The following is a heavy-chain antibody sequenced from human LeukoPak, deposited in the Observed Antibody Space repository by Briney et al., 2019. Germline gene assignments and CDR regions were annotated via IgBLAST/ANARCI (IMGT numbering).Heavy chain of an antibody. V-gene: IGHV3-23*01. D-gene: IGHD3-10*01. CDR1: VLTFSSYA. CDR3: AKGYYSNPSGYFDY. J-gene: IGHJ4*02. CDR2: ISGSGGIT. Sequence: GGSLRLSCAASVLTFSSYAMSWVRQAPGKGLERGAFISGSGGITYYADSVKGRFTISSDNSKSTLYLQMNSLRAEATAVYYCAKGYYSNPSGYFDYWGQGTLVSVSP.